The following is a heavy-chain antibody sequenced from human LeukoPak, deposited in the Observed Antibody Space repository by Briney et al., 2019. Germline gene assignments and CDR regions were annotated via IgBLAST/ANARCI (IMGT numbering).Heavy chain of an antibody. CDR1: GFTFSGSA. J-gene: IGHJ4*02. Sequence: GSLRLSCAASGFTFSGSAMHWVRQASGKGLEWVGRIRSKANSYATAYAASVKGRFTISRDDSKNTAYLQMNSLKTEDTAVYYCTRSDYVWGSYRHPDFDYWGQGTLVTVSS. CDR3: TRSDYVWGSYRHPDFDY. V-gene: IGHV3-73*01. D-gene: IGHD3-16*02. CDR2: IRSKANSYAT.